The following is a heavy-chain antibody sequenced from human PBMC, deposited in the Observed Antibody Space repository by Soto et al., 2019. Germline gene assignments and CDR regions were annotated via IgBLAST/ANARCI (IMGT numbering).Heavy chain of an antibody. J-gene: IGHJ4*02. V-gene: IGHV4-34*01. CDR1: GGSFTGHF. CDR2: VSHSGNT. D-gene: IGHD7-27*01. CDR3: ARAKFESTGWHQFDI. Sequence: SETLSLTCTVSGGSFTGHFWSWLRQPPGKGLEWIGEVSHSGNTKYYPSLRSRDTLSVDSSKNQISLALTSVTAADTAVYYCARAKFESTGWHQFDIWGQGXLVTVYS.